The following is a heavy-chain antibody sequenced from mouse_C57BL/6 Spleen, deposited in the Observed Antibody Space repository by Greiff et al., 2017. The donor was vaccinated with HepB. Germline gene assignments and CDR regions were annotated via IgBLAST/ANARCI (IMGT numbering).Heavy chain of an antibody. D-gene: IGHD1-1*01. CDR3: ARGHYGSSGDFDY. Sequence: VQLQQPGAELVMPGASVKLSCKASGYTFTSYWMHWVKQRPGQGLEWIGEIDPSDSYTNYNQKFKGKSTLTVDKSSSTAYMQLSSLTSEDSAVYYCARGHYGSSGDFDYWGQGTTLTVSS. CDR1: GYTFTSYW. J-gene: IGHJ2*01. V-gene: IGHV1-69*01. CDR2: IDPSDSYT.